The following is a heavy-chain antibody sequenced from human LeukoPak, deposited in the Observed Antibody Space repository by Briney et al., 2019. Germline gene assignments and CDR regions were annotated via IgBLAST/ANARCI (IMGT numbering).Heavy chain of an antibody. D-gene: IGHD3-3*02. Sequence: GGSLRLSCATSGFTFVDYGLSWVRRAPGKGLEWLCAINYNGAITDYADSVKVRFTISRDNAKNFLYLRMDSLRAEDTALYYCARDRLGPSFSVSHFDLWGQGTLVTVSS. CDR2: INYNGAIT. J-gene: IGHJ4*02. CDR1: GFTFVDYG. V-gene: IGHV3-20*04. CDR3: ARDRLGPSFSVSHFDL.